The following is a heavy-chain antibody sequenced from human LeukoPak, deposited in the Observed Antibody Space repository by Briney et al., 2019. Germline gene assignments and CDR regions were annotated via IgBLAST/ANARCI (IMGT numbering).Heavy chain of an antibody. J-gene: IGHJ4*02. CDR2: TYYRSKWYN. V-gene: IGHV6-1*01. CDR1: GDSVSSNTTI. Sequence: SQTLSLTCAISGDSVSSNTTIWNWIRQSPSRGLEWLGRTYYRSKWYNDYAVSVKSRITINPDTSKKQFSLQLNSVTPEDKAMYYCARGWGFSYWGQGTLVTVSS. D-gene: IGHD3-16*01. CDR3: ARGWGFSY.